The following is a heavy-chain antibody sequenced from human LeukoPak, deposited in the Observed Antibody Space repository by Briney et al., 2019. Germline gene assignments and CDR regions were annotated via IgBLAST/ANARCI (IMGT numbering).Heavy chain of an antibody. J-gene: IGHJ4*02. CDR1: GFTFSSYA. CDR2: ISGTGGST. CDR3: AKEREAYCSGGSCYGSDKLFPADY. D-gene: IGHD2-15*01. V-gene: IGHV3-23*01. Sequence: GGSLRLSCAASGFTFSSYAMTWVRQAPGKGLEWVSSISGTGGSTFYADSVKGRFTITRDNSKNTLYLQMNSLRAEDTAIYYCAKEREAYCSGGSCYGSDKLFPADYWGQGSLVTVSS.